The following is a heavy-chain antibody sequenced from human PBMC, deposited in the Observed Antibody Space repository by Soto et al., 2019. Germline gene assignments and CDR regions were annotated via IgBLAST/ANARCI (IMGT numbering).Heavy chain of an antibody. CDR2: IYYDGTT. D-gene: IGHD6-19*01. CDR3: ARGRHWLDY. Sequence: QVQLQESGPGLVKPSETLSLTCTVSGGSVSPYYRTWVRRPPGKGLEWIAYIYYDGTTNYNPSLKSRVTISVDTSKNQFSLRLTSVTAADTAVYYCARGRHWLDYWGQGTLLTVSS. V-gene: IGHV4-59*02. CDR1: GGSVSPYY. J-gene: IGHJ4*02.